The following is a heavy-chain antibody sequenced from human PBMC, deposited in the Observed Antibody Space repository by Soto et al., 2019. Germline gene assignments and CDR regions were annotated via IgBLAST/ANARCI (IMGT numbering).Heavy chain of an antibody. Sequence: SVKVSCKASGGTFSIYAISCVGQAPLQWREWMGGIIPIFGTANYAQKFQGRVTITADESTSTAYMELSSLRSEDTAVYYCARTYWDSYGRYYYYGMDVWGQGTTVTVSS. J-gene: IGHJ6*02. V-gene: IGHV1-69*13. CDR2: IIPIFGTA. D-gene: IGHD5-18*01. CDR3: ARTYWDSYGRYYYYGMDV. CDR1: GGTFSIYA.